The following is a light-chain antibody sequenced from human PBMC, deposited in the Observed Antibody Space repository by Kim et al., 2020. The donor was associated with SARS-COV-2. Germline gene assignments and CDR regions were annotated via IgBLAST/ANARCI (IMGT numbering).Light chain of an antibody. V-gene: IGKV1-33*01. Sequence: DIQMTQSPSSLSASVGDRVTITCQASQDISYYLNWYQQKPGKAPKLLIFDASNLETGVPSTFSGSGSGTDFTFTISNLQPEDVATYYCQQFDNLPLTFGGGTKVDIK. J-gene: IGKJ4*01. CDR2: DAS. CDR3: QQFDNLPLT. CDR1: QDISYY.